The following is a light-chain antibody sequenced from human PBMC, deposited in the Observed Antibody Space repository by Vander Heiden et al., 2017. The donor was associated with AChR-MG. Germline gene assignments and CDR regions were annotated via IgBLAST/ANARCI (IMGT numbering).Light chain of an antibody. J-gene: IGLJ2*01. CDR3: NSYAGSNNVV. V-gene: IGLV2-8*01. Sequence: QSALTQPPSASGSPRQSVTISCTGTSSDVGGYDYVSWYQQHPGKAPKVMIYDVNKRPSGVPDRFSGSKSGNTASLTVSGLQAEDEADYYCNSYAGSNNVVFGGGTKLTVL. CDR2: DVN. CDR1: SSDVGGYDY.